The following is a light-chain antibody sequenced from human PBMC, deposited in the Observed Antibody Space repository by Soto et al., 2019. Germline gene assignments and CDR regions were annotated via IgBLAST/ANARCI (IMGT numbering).Light chain of an antibody. CDR2: DVS. Sequence: QSALTQPASVSGSPGQSITISCTGTSSDVGAYTFVSWYQQHPDKVPKLMIFDVSHRTSGVSDRFSGSKSGNTASLTIDGLQPEDEADYYCSSYTSSSTHVFGSGTKLTVL. CDR1: SSDVGAYTF. V-gene: IGLV2-14*03. J-gene: IGLJ1*01. CDR3: SSYTSSSTHV.